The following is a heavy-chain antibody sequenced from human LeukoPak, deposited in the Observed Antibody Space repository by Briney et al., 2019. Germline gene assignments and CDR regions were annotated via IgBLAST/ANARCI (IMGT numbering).Heavy chain of an antibody. D-gene: IGHD5-12*01. CDR1: GFIFRSFG. V-gene: IGHV3-30*18. CDR3: AKDEGRSGYYTLDY. CDR2: ISHDGANK. Sequence: GGSLRLSCAASGFIFRSFGMHWVRQAPGKGLEGVAAISHDGANKQYADSVKGRFTISRDHSNNTLYLLLHSLRSEDTALYYCAKDEGRSGYYTLDYWGQGTLVTVSS. J-gene: IGHJ4*02.